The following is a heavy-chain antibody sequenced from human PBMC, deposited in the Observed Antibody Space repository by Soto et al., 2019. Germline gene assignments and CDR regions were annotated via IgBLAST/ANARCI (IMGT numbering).Heavy chain of an antibody. J-gene: IGHJ6*02. V-gene: IGHV4-34*01. CDR1: GGKVSRSW. Sequence: LTGEVCGGKVSRSWWRSIHQKTGKGLEWIGEINHSGSTNYNPSLKSRVTISVDTSKNQFSLKLSSVTAADTAVYYCARGQGIGERYCYSVMAFWGQRTTVTVSS. CDR2: INHSGST. CDR3: ARGQGIGERYCYSVMAF. D-gene: IGHD1-1*01.